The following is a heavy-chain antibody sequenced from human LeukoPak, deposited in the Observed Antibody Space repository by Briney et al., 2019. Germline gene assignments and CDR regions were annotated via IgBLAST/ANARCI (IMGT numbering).Heavy chain of an antibody. CDR1: GFSLSTSGMC. D-gene: IGHD6-19*01. J-gene: IGHJ4*02. V-gene: IGHV2-70*11. Sequence: ESGPTLVKPTQTLTLTCTFSGFSLSTSGMCVSWIRQPPGKALEWLARIDWDDDKYYSTSLKTRLTISKDTSKNQVVLTMTNMDPVDTATYYCARSYRSGWDFYYFDYWGQGTLVTVSS. CDR2: IDWDDDK. CDR3: ARSYRSGWDFYYFDY.